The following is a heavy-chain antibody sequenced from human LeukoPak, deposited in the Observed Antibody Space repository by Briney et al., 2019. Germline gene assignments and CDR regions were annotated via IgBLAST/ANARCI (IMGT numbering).Heavy chain of an antibody. CDR3: ARDPDLTGYSILDAFDI. D-gene: IGHD3-9*01. Sequence: GGSLRLSCAASGFTFSSYSMNWVRQAPGKGLEWVSSISSSSGYIYYADSVKGRFTISRDNAKNSLYLQMNSLRAEDTAVYYCARDPDLTGYSILDAFDIWGQGTMVTVSS. CDR1: GFTFSSYS. CDR2: ISSSSGYI. V-gene: IGHV3-21*01. J-gene: IGHJ3*02.